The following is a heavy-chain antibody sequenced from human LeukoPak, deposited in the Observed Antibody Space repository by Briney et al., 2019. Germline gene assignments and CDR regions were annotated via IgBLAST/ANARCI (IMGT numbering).Heavy chain of an antibody. Sequence: SETLSLTCAVYGGSFSGYYWSWIRQPPGKGLEWIGEINHSGSTNYNPSLKSRVTISVDTSKNQFSLKLSSVTAADTAVYYCARVRTIVALRYAFAIWGQGTMVTVSS. CDR2: INHSGST. D-gene: IGHD5-12*01. V-gene: IGHV4-34*01. J-gene: IGHJ3*02. CDR3: ARVRTIVALRYAFAI. CDR1: GGSFSGYY.